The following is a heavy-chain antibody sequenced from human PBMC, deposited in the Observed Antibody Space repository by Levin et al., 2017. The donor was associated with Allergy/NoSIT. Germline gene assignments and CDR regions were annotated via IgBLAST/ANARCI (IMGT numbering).Heavy chain of an antibody. CDR3: ARNRIIVSDGKDYYDGMDG. CDR2: INYRGGT. Sequence: SETLSLTCSVSGGSVRSGTYYWSWIRRPPGKGLEWIGYINYRGGTKYNPSLGSRVTISVDTSKNDFSLKVTSVTAADTAVYYCARNRIIVSDGKDYYDGMDGWGPGTTVTVAS. CDR1: GGSVRSGTYY. J-gene: IGHJ6*02. V-gene: IGHV4-61*03. D-gene: IGHD5/OR15-5a*01.